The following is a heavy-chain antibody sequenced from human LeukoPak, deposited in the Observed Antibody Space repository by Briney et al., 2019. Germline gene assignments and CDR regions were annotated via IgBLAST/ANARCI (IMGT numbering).Heavy chain of an antibody. CDR1: GGSISNYY. CDR3: ARVGGAPLGAFDI. Sequence: SETLSLTCTVSGGSISNYYWSWIRQPPGKGLEWIGYIYYSGSTNYNPSLKSRVTISKDMSTNQFSLRLTSVTAADTAVYYCARVGGAPLGAFDIWGQGTMVTVSS. J-gene: IGHJ3*02. CDR2: IYYSGST. V-gene: IGHV4-59*01. D-gene: IGHD3-16*01.